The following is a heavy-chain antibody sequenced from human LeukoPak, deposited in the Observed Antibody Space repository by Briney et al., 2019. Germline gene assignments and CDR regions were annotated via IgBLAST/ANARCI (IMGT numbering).Heavy chain of an antibody. D-gene: IGHD4-11*01. V-gene: IGHV4-59*01. J-gene: IGHJ4*02. CDR1: GGSISSYY. CDR3: ARAYSDYPDY. CDR2: IYYSGST. Sequence: SETLSLTCTVSGGSISSYYWSWIRQPPGKGLEWIGYIYYSGSTNYNPSLKSRVTISVDTSKNQFSLKLSSVTAADTAVYYCARAYSDYPDYWGQGTLVTVSS.